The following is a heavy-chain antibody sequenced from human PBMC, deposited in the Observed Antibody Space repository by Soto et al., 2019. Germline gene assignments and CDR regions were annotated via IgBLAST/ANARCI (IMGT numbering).Heavy chain of an antibody. D-gene: IGHD5-12*01. CDR1: GFTFSSYG. Sequence: QVQLVESGGGVVQPGRSLRLSCAASGFTFSSYGMHWVRQAPGKGLEWVAVIWYDGSNKYYADSVKGRFTISRDNSKNTLYLQMNSLRAEDTAVYYCARDGRWLQLGYWFDPWGQGTLVTVSS. V-gene: IGHV3-33*01. CDR2: IWYDGSNK. CDR3: ARDGRWLQLGYWFDP. J-gene: IGHJ5*02.